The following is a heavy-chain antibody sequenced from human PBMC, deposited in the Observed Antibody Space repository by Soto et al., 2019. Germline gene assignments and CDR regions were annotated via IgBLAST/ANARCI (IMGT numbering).Heavy chain of an antibody. CDR3: AKGPLRYFDWLDKEVQGN. CDR2: ISYDGSNK. CDR1: GFTFNSYG. V-gene: IGHV3-30*18. D-gene: IGHD3-9*01. J-gene: IGHJ1*01. Sequence: PGGSLRLSCSASGFTFNSYGMHWVRQAPGKGLEWVAVISYDGSNKYYADSVKGRFTISRDNSKNTLYLQMNSLRAEDTAVYYCAKGPLRYFDWLDKEVQGNWGQGTLVTVSS.